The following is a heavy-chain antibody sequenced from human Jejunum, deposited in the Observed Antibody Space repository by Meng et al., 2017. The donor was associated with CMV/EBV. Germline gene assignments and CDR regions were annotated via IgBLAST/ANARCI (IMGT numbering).Heavy chain of an antibody. D-gene: IGHD3-3*01. V-gene: IGHV3-23*01. CDR2: IRGSDGIA. J-gene: IGHJ4*02. CDR3: AKGAIFGVTAPDY. CDR1: GSAFSTCT. Sequence: ASGSAFSTCTMSWVRRAPGKGLEWVSRIRGSDGIASYADSVKGRFTISRDISQNTLYLQMNSLRAEDTAVYHCAKGAIFGVTAPDYWGQGTLVTVSS.